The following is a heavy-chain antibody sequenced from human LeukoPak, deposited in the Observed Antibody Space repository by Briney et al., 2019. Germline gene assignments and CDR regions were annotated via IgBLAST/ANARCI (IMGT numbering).Heavy chain of an antibody. CDR1: GYTFTGYY. Sequence: ASVKVSCKASGYTFTGYYMHWVRQAPGQGLEWIGWINPNSGGTNYAQKFQGRVTMTRDTSISTAYMELSRLRSDDTAVYYCARERDCSSTSCPPDYWGQGTLVTVSS. J-gene: IGHJ4*02. CDR2: INPNSGGT. D-gene: IGHD2-2*01. CDR3: ARERDCSSTSCPPDY. V-gene: IGHV1-2*02.